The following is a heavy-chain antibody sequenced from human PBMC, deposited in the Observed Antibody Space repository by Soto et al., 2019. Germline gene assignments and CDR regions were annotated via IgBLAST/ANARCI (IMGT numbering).Heavy chain of an antibody. Sequence: PGGSLRLSCAASGFTFNSYAISWARQAPGKGLEWVSHIGANGDSIYYADSVKGRFTISRDNPKNTLYLQMTGLRADDTAVYYCSGGSNSVYWGQGTLVTVSS. V-gene: IGHV3-23*01. CDR3: SGGSNSVY. J-gene: IGHJ4*01. CDR2: IGANGDSI. D-gene: IGHD1-26*01. CDR1: GFTFNSYA.